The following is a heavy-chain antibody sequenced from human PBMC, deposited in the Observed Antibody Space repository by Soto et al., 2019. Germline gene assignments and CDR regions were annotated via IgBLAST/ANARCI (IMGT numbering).Heavy chain of an antibody. CDR1: GVALNNYA. V-gene: IGHV1-69*13. CDR2: IVPVFPSV. CDR3: AREMPSTAAAYFYYGINV. D-gene: IGHD6-13*01. Sequence: ASLKVACKASGVALNNYAIYWVRQAPGQGLEWLGTIVPVFPSVYYAPRFQGRLTITADGSTDTVYMMLTSLKSEDTAVYYCAREMPSTAAAYFYYGINVWGQGTSVTVSS. J-gene: IGHJ6*02.